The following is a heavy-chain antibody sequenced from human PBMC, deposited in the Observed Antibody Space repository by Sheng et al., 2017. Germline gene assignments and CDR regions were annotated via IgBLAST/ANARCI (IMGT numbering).Heavy chain of an antibody. J-gene: IGHJ4*02. CDR3: ARRTTLGSFDY. CDR2: ISSSGSTI. Sequence: ESGGGLVQPGGSLRLSCVASGFSFSSYEMSWVRQAPGKGLEWVSYISSSGSTIYYPDSVKGRFTISRDNAKNSLYLQMNSLRADDTAVYYCARRTTLGSFDYWGQGTLVTVSS. CDR1: GFSFSSYE. V-gene: IGHV3-48*03. D-gene: IGHD7-27*01.